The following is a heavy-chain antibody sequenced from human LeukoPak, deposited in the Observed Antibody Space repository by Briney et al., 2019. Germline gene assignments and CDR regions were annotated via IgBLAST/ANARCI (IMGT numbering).Heavy chain of an antibody. J-gene: IGHJ3*02. V-gene: IGHV4-38-2*01. Sequence: PSETLSLTCAVSGYSISSGYYWGWIRQPPGKGLEWIGGIYHSGSTYYNPSLKSRVTISVDTSKNQFSLKLSSVTAADTAVYYCASYHHYYDSSGYYEAAFDIWGQGTMVTVSS. D-gene: IGHD3-22*01. CDR2: IYHSGST. CDR3: ASYHHYYDSSGYYEAAFDI. CDR1: GYSISSGYY.